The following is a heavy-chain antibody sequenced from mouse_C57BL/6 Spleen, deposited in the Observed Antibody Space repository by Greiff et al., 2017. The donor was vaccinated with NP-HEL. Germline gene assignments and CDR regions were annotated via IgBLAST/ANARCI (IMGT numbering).Heavy chain of an antibody. CDR3: ARGGLITTVVAPNDFSV. CDR1: GYSITSGYY. V-gene: IGHV3-6*01. Sequence: EVQLVESGPGLVKPSQSLSLTCSVTGYSITSGYYWNWIRQFPGNKLEWMGYISYDGSNNYNPSLKNRISITRDTSKNQFFLKLNSVTTEDTATYYCARGGLITTVVAPNDFSVWGTGTTVTVSS. CDR2: ISYDGSN. D-gene: IGHD1-1*01. J-gene: IGHJ1*03.